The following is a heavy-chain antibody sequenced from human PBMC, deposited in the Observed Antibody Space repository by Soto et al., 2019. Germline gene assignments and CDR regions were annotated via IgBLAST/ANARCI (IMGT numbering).Heavy chain of an antibody. Sequence: QVHLQESRPGLLKASETLSLTCTFFGAAISSGTYSSTWIRQAPGKGLEWVGHIYYTGSTNYNPALNDRVTISVATSKNHFSLQLTSVAAADTAVYYCARGAGFSYASTWFDIWGQGTLVTVSS. CDR1: GAAISSGTYS. CDR3: ARGAGFSYASTWFDI. J-gene: IGHJ5*02. V-gene: IGHV4-61*03. CDR2: IYYTGST. D-gene: IGHD5-18*01.